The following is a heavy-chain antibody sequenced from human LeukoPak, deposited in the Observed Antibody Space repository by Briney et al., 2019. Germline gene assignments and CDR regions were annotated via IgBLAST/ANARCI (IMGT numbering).Heavy chain of an antibody. CDR3: ARGAGYYYYYMDV. V-gene: IGHV3-13*01. D-gene: IGHD3-10*01. CDR2: IGTAGDT. J-gene: IGHJ6*03. Sequence: QSGGSLRLSCAASGFTFSSYDMHWVHPATGKGLEWVSAIGTAGDTYYPGSVKGRFTISRENAKNSLYLQMNSLRAGDTAVYYCARGAGYYYYYMDVWGKGTTVTVSS. CDR1: GFTFSSYD.